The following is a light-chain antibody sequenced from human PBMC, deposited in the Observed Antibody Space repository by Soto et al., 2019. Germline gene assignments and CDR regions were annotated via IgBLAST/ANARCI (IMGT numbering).Light chain of an antibody. CDR1: QSVSST. Sequence: EIVMSQSQATMSVSTGAKATLFCRASQSVSSTLAWYQQKPGQAPRLLIYGASTRATGIPARFSGSGSGTEFTLTISSLQSEDFAVYYCQQYNNWPVTFGGGTKV. CDR2: GAS. J-gene: IGKJ4*01. V-gene: IGKV3-15*01. CDR3: QQYNNWPVT.